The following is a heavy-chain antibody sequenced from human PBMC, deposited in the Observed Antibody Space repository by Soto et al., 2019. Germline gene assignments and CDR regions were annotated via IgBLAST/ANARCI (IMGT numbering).Heavy chain of an antibody. CDR1: GGSISTSNYY. D-gene: IGHD4-4*01. J-gene: IGHJ5*02. CDR2: ISYSGRT. V-gene: IGHV4-39*01. CDR3: ARQPWISNIWYPLNP. Sequence: QLQLQESGPGLVKPSETLSLTCRVSGGSISTSNYYWGWIRQAPGKGLEWIGTISYSGRTDYSPSLQSRVTITVDTSKNQFSLNLTSVIAAATATYYCARQPWISNIWYPLNPWGQGIMVFVSS.